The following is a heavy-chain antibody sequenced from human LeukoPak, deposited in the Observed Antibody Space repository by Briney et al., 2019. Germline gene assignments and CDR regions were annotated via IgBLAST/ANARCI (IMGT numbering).Heavy chain of an antibody. V-gene: IGHV1-2*02. D-gene: IGHD6-13*01. CDR2: INPNSGGT. CDR3: ARVPIAAAGTVFDY. CDR1: GYTFTGYY. Sequence: VASVKVSCKASGYTFTGYYMHWVRQAPGQGLEWMGWINPNSGGTNYAQKFQGRVTMTRDTSISTAYMELSRLRSDDTAVYYCARVPIAAAGTVFDYWGQGTLVTVSS. J-gene: IGHJ4*02.